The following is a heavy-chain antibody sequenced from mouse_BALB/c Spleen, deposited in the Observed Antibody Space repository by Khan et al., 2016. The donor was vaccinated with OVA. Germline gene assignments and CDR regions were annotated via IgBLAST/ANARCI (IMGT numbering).Heavy chain of an antibody. D-gene: IGHD2-3*01. V-gene: IGHV1S137*01. Sequence: VQLQESGPELVRPGVSVKISCKGSGYTFTDYAMYWVKQSHAKSLEWIGLISTYSGSTNYNQKFKGKVTMTVDKSSSAAYMELARLTSADSAIYYGARPAYDGYYDYWGQGTALTVSS. CDR2: ISTYSGST. CDR1: GYTFTDYA. CDR3: ARPAYDGYYDY. J-gene: IGHJ2*01.